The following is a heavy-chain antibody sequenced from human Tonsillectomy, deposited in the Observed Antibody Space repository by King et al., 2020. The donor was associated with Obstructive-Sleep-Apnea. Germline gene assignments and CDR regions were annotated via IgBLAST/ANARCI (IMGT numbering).Heavy chain of an antibody. CDR2: ISSSSSTI. D-gene: IGHD1-26*01. CDR3: AALGAIVKRDASDV. Sequence: EVQLVESGGGMVQPGGSLRLSCAASGFTFSTYSMNWVRQAPGKGLEWVSYISSSSSTIHYADAVKGRFTISRDNAKNSLYLQMNSLRAEDTAVYYCAALGAIVKRDASDVWGQGTMVTVSS. J-gene: IGHJ3*01. CDR1: GFTFSTYS. V-gene: IGHV3-48*04.